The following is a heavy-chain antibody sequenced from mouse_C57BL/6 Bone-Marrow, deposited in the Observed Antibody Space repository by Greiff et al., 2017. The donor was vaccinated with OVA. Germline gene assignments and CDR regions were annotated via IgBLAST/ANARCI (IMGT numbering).Heavy chain of an antibody. CDR3: TTATTDYYAMDY. Sequence: EVQGVESGAELVRPGASVKLSCTASGFNIKDDYMHWVKQRPEQGLEWIGWIDPENGDTEYASKFQGKATITADTSSNTAYLQLSSLTSEDTAVYYCTTATTDYYAMDYWGQGTSVTVSS. CDR2: IDPENGDT. J-gene: IGHJ4*01. D-gene: IGHD1-1*01. V-gene: IGHV14-4*01. CDR1: GFNIKDDY.